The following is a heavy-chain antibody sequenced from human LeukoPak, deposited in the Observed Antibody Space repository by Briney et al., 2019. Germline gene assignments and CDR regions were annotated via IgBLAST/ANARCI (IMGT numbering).Heavy chain of an antibody. CDR3: ARDLRLKELAYCGGDCLDY. CDR2: ISSNGGST. J-gene: IGHJ4*02. CDR1: GFTFSNYA. V-gene: IGHV3-64*01. Sequence: GGSLRLSCAASGFTFSNYAMHWVRQAPGKGLEYVSAISSNGGSTYYANSVKGRFTISRDNSKNTLYLQMGSLRAEDMAVFYCARDLRLKELAYCGGDCLDYWGQGTLVTVSS. D-gene: IGHD2-21*02.